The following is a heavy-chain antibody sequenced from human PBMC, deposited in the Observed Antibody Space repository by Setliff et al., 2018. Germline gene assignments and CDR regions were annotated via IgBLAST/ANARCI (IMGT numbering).Heavy chain of an antibody. D-gene: IGHD2-2*01. Sequence: GESLKISCKGSGYTFTNFWTGWVRQMPGKGLEWMGIIYPGDSDTRYNPSFKGQATISVDKSINTAYLKWSSLKASDTAMYYCARQGCSSTSCHSIDYWGQGTLVTVSS. J-gene: IGHJ4*02. V-gene: IGHV5-51*01. CDR2: IYPGDSDT. CDR3: ARQGCSSTSCHSIDY. CDR1: GYTFTNFW.